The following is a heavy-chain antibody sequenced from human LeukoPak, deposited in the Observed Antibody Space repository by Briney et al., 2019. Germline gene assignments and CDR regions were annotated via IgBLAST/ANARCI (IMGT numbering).Heavy chain of an antibody. CDR2: IYYSGST. CDR3: AREGRYRYGYNEYHPYMDI. D-gene: IGHD5-24*01. Sequence: KPSETLSLTCTVSGGSISSYYWSWIRQPPGKGLEWIGYIYYSGSTNYNPSLKSRVTISVDTSKNQFSLKLSSVTAAETAVYYCAREGRYRYGYNEYHPYMDIWGKGTTVTVSS. J-gene: IGHJ6*03. V-gene: IGHV4-59*01. CDR1: GGSISSYY.